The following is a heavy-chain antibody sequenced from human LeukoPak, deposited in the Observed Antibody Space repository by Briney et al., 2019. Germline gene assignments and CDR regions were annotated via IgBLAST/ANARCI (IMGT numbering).Heavy chain of an antibody. CDR3: AKQYGGSGGDAFEI. J-gene: IGHJ3*02. Sequence: PGGSLRLSCAASGFTFSSYGMHWVRQAPGKGLEWVAFIRYDGSNKYYADSVKGRFTISRDNSRDTVFLQMNSLRPDDTALYYCAKQYGGSGGDAFEIWGQGTLVIVSS. CDR2: IRYDGSNK. CDR1: GFTFSSYG. D-gene: IGHD6-25*01. V-gene: IGHV3-30*02.